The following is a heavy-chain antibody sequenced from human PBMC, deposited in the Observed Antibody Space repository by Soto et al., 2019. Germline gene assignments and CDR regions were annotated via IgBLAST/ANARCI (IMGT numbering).Heavy chain of an antibody. V-gene: IGHV1-18*01. D-gene: IGHD6-13*01. CDR3: ARDSQHVWFDP. J-gene: IGHJ5*02. CDR2: ISPYNENT. CDR1: GYIFNNYG. Sequence: ASVKVSCKTSGYIFNNYGISWVRQAPGQGLEWMGWISPYNENTNYAQKFQGRVTVTTDTSTSTAYMELRSLRSDDTAVYYCARDSQHVWFDPWGQGTPVT.